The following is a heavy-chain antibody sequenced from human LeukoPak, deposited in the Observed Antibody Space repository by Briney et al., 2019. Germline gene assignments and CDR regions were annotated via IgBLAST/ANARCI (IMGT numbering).Heavy chain of an antibody. CDR2: MNPNSGNT. V-gene: IGHV1-8*03. Sequence: ASVKVSCKASGYTFTSYDINWVRQATGQGLEWMRWMNPNSGNTGYAQKFQGRVTITRNTSISTAYMELSSLRSEDTAVYYCARVGLTGTASVDYWGQGTLVTVSS. D-gene: IGHD1-20*01. CDR1: GYTFTSYD. CDR3: ARVGLTGTASVDY. J-gene: IGHJ4*02.